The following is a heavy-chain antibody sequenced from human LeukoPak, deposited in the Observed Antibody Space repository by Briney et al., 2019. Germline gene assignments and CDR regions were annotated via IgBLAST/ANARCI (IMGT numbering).Heavy chain of an antibody. CDR2: IYYSGST. D-gene: IGHD2-2*01. CDR1: GRSISDYY. V-gene: IGHV4-59*01. CDR3: ARGDFSSSSNCYLRPMDV. Sequence: PSETLSLTCTVSGRSISDYYWNWIRQPPGKGLEWIGYIYYSGSTTYNPSLKSRVTMSVDTAKNQFSLKLRSVTAADTAVYYCARGDFSSSSNCYLRPMDVWGKGTTVTVSS. J-gene: IGHJ6*03.